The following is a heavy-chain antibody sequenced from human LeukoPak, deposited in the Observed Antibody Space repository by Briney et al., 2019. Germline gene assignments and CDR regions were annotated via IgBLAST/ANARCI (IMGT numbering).Heavy chain of an antibody. CDR1: GGSISTYY. V-gene: IGHV4-4*07. CDR2: IYGSGST. J-gene: IGHJ3*02. CDR3: ARDPLYCSGGSCHTFRTFDI. D-gene: IGHD2-15*01. Sequence: SETLSLTCTVSGGSISTYYWSWIRQPAGKGLEWIGRIYGSGSTNYNPSLKSRVSMSLDTSKNQFSLKLTSVTAADAAVYYCARDPLYCSGGSCHTFRTFDIWGQGTMVTVSS.